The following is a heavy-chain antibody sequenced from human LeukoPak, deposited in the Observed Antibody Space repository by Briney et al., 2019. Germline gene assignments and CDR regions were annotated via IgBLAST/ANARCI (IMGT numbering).Heavy chain of an antibody. Sequence: ASVKLSCKASGYTFTGYYMHWVRQAPGQGLEWMGWINPNSGGTNYAQKFQGRVTMTRDTSISTAYMELSRLRSDDTAVYYCAREYIVVVPAAKDYYYYYYMDVWGKGTTVTVSS. D-gene: IGHD2-2*01. CDR2: INPNSGGT. V-gene: IGHV1-2*02. J-gene: IGHJ6*03. CDR1: GYTFTGYY. CDR3: AREYIVVVPAAKDYYYYYYMDV.